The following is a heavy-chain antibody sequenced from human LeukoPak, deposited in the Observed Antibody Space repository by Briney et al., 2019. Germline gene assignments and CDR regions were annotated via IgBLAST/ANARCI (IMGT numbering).Heavy chain of an antibody. Sequence: ASETLSLTCAVYGVSFSGYYWSWIRQPPGKGLEWIGEINHSGSTNYNPSLKSRVTISVDTSKNQFSLKLSSVTAADTAVYYCARVTAAAAPWGQGTLVTVSS. V-gene: IGHV4-34*01. CDR1: GVSFSGYY. J-gene: IGHJ5*02. D-gene: IGHD6-13*01. CDR3: ARVTAAAAP. CDR2: INHSGST.